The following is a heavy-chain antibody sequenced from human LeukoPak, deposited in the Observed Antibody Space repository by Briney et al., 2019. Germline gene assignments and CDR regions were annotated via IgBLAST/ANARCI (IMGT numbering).Heavy chain of an antibody. J-gene: IGHJ6*02. CDR3: AKDRGAYYYYYGMDV. V-gene: IGHV3-30*18. CDR1: GLTFSSYG. CDR2: ISYDGSNK. Sequence: GGSLRLSCAASGLTFSSYGMHWVRQAPGKGLEWVAVISYDGSNKYYADSVKGRFTISRDNSKNTLYLQMNSLRAEDTAVYYCAKDRGAYYYYYGMDVWGQGTTVTVSS. D-gene: IGHD3-10*01.